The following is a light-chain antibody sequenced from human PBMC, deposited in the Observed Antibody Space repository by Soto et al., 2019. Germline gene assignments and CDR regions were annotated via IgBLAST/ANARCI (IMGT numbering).Light chain of an antibody. J-gene: IGLJ2*01. CDR2: GNN. CDR3: QSYDSSLRVYVV. CDR1: SANIGAGYD. V-gene: IGLV1-40*01. Sequence: QPVLTQPPSISGAPGQSITISCTGSSANIGAGYDVHWYQQFTGTAPKLLIHGNNDRPSGVSDRFSASKSGTSASLAITGLPAEDEADYYCQSYDSSLRVYVVFGGGTKLTVL.